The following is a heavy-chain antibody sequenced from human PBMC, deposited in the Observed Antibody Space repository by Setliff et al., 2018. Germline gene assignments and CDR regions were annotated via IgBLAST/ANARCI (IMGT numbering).Heavy chain of an antibody. CDR1: GYTFTSYA. CDR3: ARDQGLVVGVFDY. V-gene: IGHV1-3*01. CDR2: INAGNNNT. D-gene: IGHD3-22*01. Sequence: ASVKVSCKASGYTFTSYAMHWLRQAPGQSREWMGWINAGNNNTQYSRRFQGRVTITWDTSATTANMDLSSLTSEDTAVYYCARDQGLVVGVFDYWGQGTLVTVSS. J-gene: IGHJ4*02.